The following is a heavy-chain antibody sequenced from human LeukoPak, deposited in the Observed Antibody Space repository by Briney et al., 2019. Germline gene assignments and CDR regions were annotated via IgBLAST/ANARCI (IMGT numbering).Heavy chain of an antibody. J-gene: IGHJ4*02. Sequence: PSQTLSLTCTVSGGSISSSSYYWGWIRQPPGKGLEWIGSIYYSGSTYYNPSLKSRVAISVDTSKNQFSLKLSSVTAADTAVYYCARLPSWLLLRYYFDYWGQGTLVTVSS. D-gene: IGHD3-22*01. CDR2: IYYSGST. CDR1: GGSISSSSYY. CDR3: ARLPSWLLLRYYFDY. V-gene: IGHV4-39*01.